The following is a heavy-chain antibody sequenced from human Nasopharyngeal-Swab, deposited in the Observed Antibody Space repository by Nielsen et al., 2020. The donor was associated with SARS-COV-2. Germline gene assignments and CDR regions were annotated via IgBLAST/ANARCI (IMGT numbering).Heavy chain of an antibody. V-gene: IGHV6-1*01. D-gene: IGHD4-17*01. CDR3: ARARGAYGDYYYYYYTDV. J-gene: IGHJ6*03. CDR1: GDSVSSSSAA. CDR2: TYYRSKWYN. Sequence: SQTSLTCAISGDSVSSSSAAWNWIRQSPSRGLEWLGRTYYRSKWYNDYAVSVKSRITINPDTSKNQFSLHLNSVTPEDTAVYYCARARGAYGDYYYYYYTDVWGKGTTVTVSS.